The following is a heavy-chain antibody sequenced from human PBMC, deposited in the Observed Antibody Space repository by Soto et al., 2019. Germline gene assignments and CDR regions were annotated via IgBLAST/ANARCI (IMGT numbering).Heavy chain of an antibody. CDR1: GFTFSRFS. Sequence: QVKLVESGGGVVQPGRSLRLSCAASGFTFSRFSMHWVRQAPDKGLEGVAVIARHGGAISYAESVEGRFAISRDNSRDTVSLQMNRLRIEDTGVYYCVKEDIIGWPALEYWGQGARVTVSS. CDR3: VKEDIIGWPALEY. J-gene: IGHJ4*02. CDR2: IARHGGAI. V-gene: IGHV3-30*18. D-gene: IGHD2-15*01.